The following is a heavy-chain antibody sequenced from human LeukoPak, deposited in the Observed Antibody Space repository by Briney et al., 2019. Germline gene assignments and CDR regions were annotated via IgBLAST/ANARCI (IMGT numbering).Heavy chain of an antibody. CDR1: GGSISSYY. V-gene: IGHV4-59*01. D-gene: IGHD3-10*01. Sequence: SKTLSLTCTVSGGSISSYYWSWIRQPPGKGLEWIGYIYYSGSTNYNPSLKSRVTISVDTSKNQFSLKLSSVTAADAAVYYCARVPYYYGSGLLFDYWGQGTLVTVSS. CDR2: IYYSGST. CDR3: ARVPYYYGSGLLFDY. J-gene: IGHJ4*02.